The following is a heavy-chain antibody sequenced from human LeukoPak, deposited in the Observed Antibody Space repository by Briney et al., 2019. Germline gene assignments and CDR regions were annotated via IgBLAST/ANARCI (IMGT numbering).Heavy chain of an antibody. CDR3: AEELGKYYLDY. CDR2: ISASGGST. V-gene: IGHV3-23*01. CDR1: GFTFSSSA. J-gene: IGHJ4*02. Sequence: PGGSLRLSCAASGFTFSSSAMSWVPQAPGKGLEWVSAISASGGSTDYADSVKGRFTISRDNSKNMLYLQMNSLRAEDTAVYYCAEELGKYYLDYWGQGTLVTXSP. D-gene: IGHD7-27*01.